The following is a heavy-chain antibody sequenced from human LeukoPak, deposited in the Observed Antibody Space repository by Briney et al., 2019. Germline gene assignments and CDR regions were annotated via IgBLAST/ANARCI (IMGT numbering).Heavy chain of an antibody. CDR3: ARDSAVFGVVIMGY. V-gene: IGHV3-33*01. D-gene: IGHD3-3*01. CDR1: GFTFSSYG. Sequence: PGGSRRLSCAASGFTFSSYGMHWARQAPGKGLEWVAVIWYDGSNKYYADSVKGRFTISRDNSKNTLYLQMNSLRAEDTAVYYCARDSAVFGVVIMGYWGQGTLVTVSS. J-gene: IGHJ4*02. CDR2: IWYDGSNK.